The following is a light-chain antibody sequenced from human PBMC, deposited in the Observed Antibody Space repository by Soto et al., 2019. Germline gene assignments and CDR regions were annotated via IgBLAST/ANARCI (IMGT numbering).Light chain of an antibody. Sequence: DIQMTQSPSSLSASVGDRVTITCQASQDISNYLNWYQQKPGKAPKLLIYDASNLETGVPSRFSGSGSGTDFTFTIRSLQPEDIATYYCQQYDNPALTFGGGTNVEIK. CDR1: QDISNY. CDR3: QQYDNPALT. CDR2: DAS. V-gene: IGKV1-33*01. J-gene: IGKJ4*01.